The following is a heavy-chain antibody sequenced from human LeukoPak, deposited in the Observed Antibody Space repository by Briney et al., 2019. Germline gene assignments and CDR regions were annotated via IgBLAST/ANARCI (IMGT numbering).Heavy chain of an antibody. Sequence: PGGSLRLSCAASGFTFSSYSMNWVRQAPGKGLEWVSYISSSSSTIYYADSVKGRFTISRDNSKNTLYLQMNSLRAEDTAVYYCAKDYYYDSSGDHFDYWGQGTLVTVSS. J-gene: IGHJ4*02. D-gene: IGHD3-22*01. CDR3: AKDYYYDSSGDHFDY. CDR1: GFTFSSYS. CDR2: ISSSSSTI. V-gene: IGHV3-48*01.